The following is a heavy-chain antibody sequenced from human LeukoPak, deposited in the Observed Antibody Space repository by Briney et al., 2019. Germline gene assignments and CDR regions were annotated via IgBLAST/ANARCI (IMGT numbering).Heavy chain of an antibody. CDR3: ARGGSYLSAFDI. J-gene: IGHJ3*02. CDR2: ISRSGGST. D-gene: IGHD1-26*01. Sequence: GGTLRLSCAASGFTFSSYGMSWVRQAPGKGLEWVSSISRSGGSTHYADSVKGRFTISRDNAKNSLYLQMNSLRAEDTAVYYCARGGSYLSAFDIWGQGTMVPVSS. V-gene: IGHV3-23*01. CDR1: GFTFSSYG.